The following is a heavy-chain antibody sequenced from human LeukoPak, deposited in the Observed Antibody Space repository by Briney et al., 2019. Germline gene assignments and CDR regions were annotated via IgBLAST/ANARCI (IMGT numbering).Heavy chain of an antibody. CDR3: AKDPLSRGSGSYPTY. J-gene: IGHJ4*02. D-gene: IGHD3-10*01. CDR2: ISGSGNRT. CDR1: GFTFSSYA. V-gene: IGHV3-23*01. Sequence: GGSLRLSCAASGFTFSSYAMSWVRQAPGKGLEWVSSISGSGNRTYYADSVKGRFTISRDNSKNTLFLQMNSLRAEDTAVYYCAKDPLSRGSGSYPTYWGQGTLVTVSS.